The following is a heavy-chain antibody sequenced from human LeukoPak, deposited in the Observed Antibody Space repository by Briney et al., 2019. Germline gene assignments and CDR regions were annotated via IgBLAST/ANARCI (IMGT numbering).Heavy chain of an antibody. CDR3: ARVFGLRWSYQYADY. Sequence: GGSLRLSCAASGFTFSSYSMNWVRQAPGKGLEWVSSISSSSSYIYYADSVKGRFTISRDNAKNSLYLQMNSLRAEDTAVYYCARVFGLRWSYQYADYWGQGTLVTVSS. J-gene: IGHJ4*02. CDR1: GFTFSSYS. CDR2: ISSSSSYI. V-gene: IGHV3-21*01. D-gene: IGHD3-16*01.